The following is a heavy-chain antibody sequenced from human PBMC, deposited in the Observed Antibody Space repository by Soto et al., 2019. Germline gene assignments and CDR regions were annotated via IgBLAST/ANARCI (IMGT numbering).Heavy chain of an antibody. Sequence: GGSLRLSCAASGFTFDSYAMSWVRQAPGKGLEWVSVISGSGDSTYYADSVKGRFTISRDNSKNTLYLQMNSLRAEDTAVYYCAKTFGWLTYFDYWGQGILVTVSS. V-gene: IGHV3-23*01. CDR3: AKTFGWLTYFDY. CDR1: GFTFDSYA. CDR2: ISGSGDST. D-gene: IGHD6-19*01. J-gene: IGHJ4*02.